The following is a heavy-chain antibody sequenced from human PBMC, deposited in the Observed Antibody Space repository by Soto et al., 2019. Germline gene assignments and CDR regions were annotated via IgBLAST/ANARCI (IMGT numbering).Heavy chain of an antibody. D-gene: IGHD7-27*01. CDR3: ASLPWANYYYYGMDV. CDR1: GYTFTSYD. Sequence: QVQLVQSGAEVKKPGASVKVSCKASGYTFTSYDINWVRQATGQELEWMGWMNPNSGNTGYAQKFQGRVTMTRNTSISTAYMELSNLRSEDTAVYYCASLPWANYYYYGMDVWGQGTTVTVSS. CDR2: MNPNSGNT. J-gene: IGHJ6*02. V-gene: IGHV1-8*01.